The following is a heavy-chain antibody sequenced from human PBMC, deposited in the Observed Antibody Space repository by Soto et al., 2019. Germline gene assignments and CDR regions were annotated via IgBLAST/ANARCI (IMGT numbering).Heavy chain of an antibody. V-gene: IGHV3-21*01. CDR2: ISSTSTFI. CDR1: GFTFSSYS. J-gene: IGHJ4*01. CDR3: ARAPPYCSGGSCHSFDY. Sequence: EVQLVESGGGLVKPGGSLRLSCAGSGFTFSSYSMNWVRQAPGKGLEWVSSISSTSTFIDYADSVKGRFTISRDNAKNSLFLEMSSLRAEDTAVYYCARAPPYCSGGSCHSFDYWGRNPGHRLL. D-gene: IGHD2-15*01.